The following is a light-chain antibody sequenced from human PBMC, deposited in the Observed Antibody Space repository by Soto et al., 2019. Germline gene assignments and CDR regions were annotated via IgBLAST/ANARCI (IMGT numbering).Light chain of an antibody. CDR1: QSVSSY. J-gene: IGKJ2*01. V-gene: IGKV3-11*01. CDR2: DAS. CDR3: RQRRNWPPYT. Sequence: EIVLTQSPATLSLSPGERATLSCRASQSVSSYLAWYQQKPGQAPRLLIYDASNRATGIPARFSGSGSGTAFTLTISSLEHEDVAVYYCRQRRNWPPYTFGQGTKLEIK.